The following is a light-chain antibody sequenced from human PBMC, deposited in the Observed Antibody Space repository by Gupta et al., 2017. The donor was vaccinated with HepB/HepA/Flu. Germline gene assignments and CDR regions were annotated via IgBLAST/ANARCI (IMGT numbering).Light chain of an antibody. V-gene: IGKV1-39*01. CDR3: QHGNSTPFT. CDR1: QSISSY. CDR2: AAS. J-gene: IGKJ1*01. Sequence: DTQMTQLPSSLSASVGDRVTSTRRASQSISSYLHWYQQKPEKAPKLLIYAASRVKSGVPSRFSGSGCGKDFTLTISRQQPEDFANYYCQHGNSTPFTFGQGTKVEIK.